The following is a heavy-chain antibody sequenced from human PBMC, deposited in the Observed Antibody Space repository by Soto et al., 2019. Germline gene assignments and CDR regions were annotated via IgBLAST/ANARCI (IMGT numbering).Heavy chain of an antibody. CDR3: ARGGSRWFGELPEH. D-gene: IGHD3-10*01. Sequence: QVQLVESGGGVVQPGTSLRLSCAASGFTFSSYGMHWVRQAPGKGLEWVAVIWYDGSNKYYADSVKGRFTISRDNSKNTLDVQMNYLRADDTAVYYCARGGSRWFGELPEHWGQGNLVNVSS. J-gene: IGHJ4*02. V-gene: IGHV3-33*01. CDR2: IWYDGSNK. CDR1: GFTFSSYG.